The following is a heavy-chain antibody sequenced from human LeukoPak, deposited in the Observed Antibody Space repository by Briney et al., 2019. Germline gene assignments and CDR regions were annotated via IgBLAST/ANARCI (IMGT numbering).Heavy chain of an antibody. V-gene: IGHV4-30-4*08. D-gene: IGHD1-1*01. Sequence: SETLSLXCTASAGSISSGDYYWSWIRQPPGKGPEWIGYIYYSGITYYNPSLKSRVTISVDTFKNQFSLKLSSVTAADTAVYYCARDNWNDGPIDYWGQGTLVTVSS. CDR3: ARDNWNDGPIDY. CDR2: IYYSGIT. J-gene: IGHJ4*02. CDR1: AGSISSGDYY.